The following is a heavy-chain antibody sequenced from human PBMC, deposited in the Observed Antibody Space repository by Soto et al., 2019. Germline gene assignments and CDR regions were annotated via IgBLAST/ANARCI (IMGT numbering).Heavy chain of an antibody. CDR3: ARELGYCSSTSCYFLRWLGSSHHPGRYV. V-gene: IGHV3-30-3*01. CDR1: GFTFSSYA. D-gene: IGHD2-2*01. J-gene: IGHJ6*02. CDR2: ISYDGSNK. Sequence: PGGSLRLSCAASGFTFSSYAMHWVRQAPGKGLEWVAVISYDGSNKYYADSVKGRFTISRDNSKNTLYLQMNSLRAEDTAVYYCARELGYCSSTSCYFLRWLGSSHHPGRYVRGQGTTVTGSS.